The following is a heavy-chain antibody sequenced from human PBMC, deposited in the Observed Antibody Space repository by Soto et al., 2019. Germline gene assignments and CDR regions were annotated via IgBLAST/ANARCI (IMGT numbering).Heavy chain of an antibody. V-gene: IGHV1-3*01. CDR1: GYTFTNYA. CDR2: INAGNGNT. CDR3: AIFRCGGDCYSYFDY. J-gene: IGHJ4*02. D-gene: IGHD2-21*02. Sequence: ASVKVSCKASGYTFTNYAMHCVRQAPGQRLEWMGWINAGNGNTKYSQKFQGRVTITRDTSASTAYMELSSLRSEDTAVYYCAIFRCGGDCYSYFDYWGQGTLVTVSS.